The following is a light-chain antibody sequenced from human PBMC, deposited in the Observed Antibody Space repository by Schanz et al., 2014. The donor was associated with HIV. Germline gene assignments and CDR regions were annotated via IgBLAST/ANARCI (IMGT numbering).Light chain of an antibody. CDR1: SSDVGGYNY. J-gene: IGLJ2*01. V-gene: IGLV2-23*01. CDR2: EAS. CDR3: CSYAGISTSVV. Sequence: QSALTQPPSASGSPGQSVTISCTGTSSDVGGYNYVSWYQQHPGKAPKLMIFEASKRPSGVSNRFSGSRSGNTASLTISGLQAEDEAHYYCCSYAGISTSVVFGGGTKLTVL.